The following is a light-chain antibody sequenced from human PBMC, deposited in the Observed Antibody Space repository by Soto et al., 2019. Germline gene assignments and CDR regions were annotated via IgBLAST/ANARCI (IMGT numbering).Light chain of an antibody. Sequence: DIVMTQSPDSLAVSLGERATINCKSSQSILSSSNNKNSLAWFQQQPGQPPKLLIYWASTRESGVPDRFSGSGSGTDFTITISSLQAEDVAVYYCQQYYSSVVTFGQGTRLEIK. V-gene: IGKV4-1*01. CDR3: QQYYSSVVT. J-gene: IGKJ5*01. CDR1: QSILSSSNNKNS. CDR2: WAS.